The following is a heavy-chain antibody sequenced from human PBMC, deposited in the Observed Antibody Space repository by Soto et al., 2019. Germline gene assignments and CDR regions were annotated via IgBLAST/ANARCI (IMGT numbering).Heavy chain of an antibody. Sequence: GASVKVSCKASGYTFTSYYMRWVRQAPGQGLEWMGIINPSGGSTSYAQKFQGWVTMTRDTSISTAYMELSRLRSDDTAVYYCAREYRVLRYFDWLNNPFDPWGQGTLVTVSS. D-gene: IGHD3-9*01. V-gene: IGHV1-46*01. J-gene: IGHJ5*02. CDR2: INPSGGST. CDR1: GYTFTSYY. CDR3: AREYRVLRYFDWLNNPFDP.